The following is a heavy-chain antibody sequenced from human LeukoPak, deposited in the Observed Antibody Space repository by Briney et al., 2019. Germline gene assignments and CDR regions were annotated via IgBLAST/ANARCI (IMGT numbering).Heavy chain of an antibody. J-gene: IGHJ5*02. V-gene: IGHV4-39*07. CDR3: ASVNSRDNGFDP. Sequence: SETLSLTCTVSGGSISSSNYYWGWIRQPPGKGLEWIGRIYYSGSTYYNPSLKSRFTISVATSKTQFSLKLGSVTAADTAVYYCASVNSRDNGFDPWGQGTLVTVSS. D-gene: IGHD2/OR15-2a*01. CDR1: GGSISSSNYY. CDR2: IYYSGST.